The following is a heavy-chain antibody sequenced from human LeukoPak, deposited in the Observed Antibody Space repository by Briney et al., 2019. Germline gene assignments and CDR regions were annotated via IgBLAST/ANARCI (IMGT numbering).Heavy chain of an antibody. CDR2: ISSSSSTI. Sequence: GGSLRLSCAASGFTFSSYWMSWVRQAPGKGLEWVSYISSSSSTIYYADSVKGRFTISRDNAKNSLYLQMKSLRAEDTAVYYCVRDAGYSGYVFGYWGQGTLVTVSS. CDR1: GFTFSSYW. D-gene: IGHD5-12*01. V-gene: IGHV3-48*01. CDR3: VRDAGYSGYVFGY. J-gene: IGHJ4*02.